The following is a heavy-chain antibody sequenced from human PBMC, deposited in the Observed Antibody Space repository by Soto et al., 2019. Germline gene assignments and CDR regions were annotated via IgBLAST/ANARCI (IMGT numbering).Heavy chain of an antibody. Sequence: ASVKVSCKASGYTFTSYGISWVRQAPGQGLEWMGWISAYNGNTNYAQKLQGRVTMTTDTSTSTAYMELRSLRSDDTAVYYCARVSGSLVNTYYDFWSGYQDAFDIWGQGTMVTVS. V-gene: IGHV1-18*01. CDR3: ARVSGSLVNTYYDFWSGYQDAFDI. CDR2: ISAYNGNT. CDR1: GYTFTSYG. D-gene: IGHD3-3*01. J-gene: IGHJ3*02.